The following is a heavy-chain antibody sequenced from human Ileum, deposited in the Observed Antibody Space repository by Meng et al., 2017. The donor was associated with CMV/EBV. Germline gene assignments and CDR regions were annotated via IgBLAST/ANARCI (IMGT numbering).Heavy chain of an antibody. V-gene: IGHV3-74*01. CDR2: INSDGSRT. CDR3: ARDYCPGGVCYLDS. Sequence: SGFTFSNHWMHWVRQAPGKGLVWVSRINSDGSRTAYAGSVKGRFTVSRDNAKNSQYLQMSSLRAEDTGIYYCARDYCPGGVCYLDSWGQGTLVTVSS. J-gene: IGHJ4*02. D-gene: IGHD2-8*02. CDR1: GFTFSNHW.